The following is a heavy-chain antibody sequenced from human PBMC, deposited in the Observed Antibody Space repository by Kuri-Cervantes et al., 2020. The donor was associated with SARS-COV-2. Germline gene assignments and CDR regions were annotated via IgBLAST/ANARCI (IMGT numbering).Heavy chain of an antibody. D-gene: IGHD4-17*01. CDR2: ISAYNGNT. V-gene: IGHV1-18*01. Sequence: VSVKVSCKASGYTFTSYGISWVRQAPGQGLEWMGWISAYNGNTNYAQKLQGRVTMTTDTSTSTAYMELRSLRSDDTAVYYCASWGRDMTTVTWVDYWGQGTLVTVSS. J-gene: IGHJ4*02. CDR3: ASWGRDMTTVTWVDY. CDR1: GYTFTSYG.